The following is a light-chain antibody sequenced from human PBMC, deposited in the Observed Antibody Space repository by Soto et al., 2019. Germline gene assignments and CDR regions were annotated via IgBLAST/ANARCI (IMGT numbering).Light chain of an antibody. CDR3: QQRSNRAET. J-gene: IGKJ4*01. CDR2: DAS. V-gene: IGKV3-11*01. CDR1: QSVSSY. Sequence: EIVLTQSPATLSLSPGERATLSCRASQSVSSYLAWYQQKPGQAPRLLIYDASTRATGIPARFSGSGSGTDFTLTISSLEPEDVAVYYCQQRSNRAETFGGGTKVEIK.